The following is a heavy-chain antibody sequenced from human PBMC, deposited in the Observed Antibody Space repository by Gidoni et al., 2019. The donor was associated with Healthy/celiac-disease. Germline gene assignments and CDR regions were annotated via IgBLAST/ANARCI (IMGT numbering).Heavy chain of an antibody. CDR2: IHWNDDK. V-gene: IGHV2-5*01. CDR1: GVSLSTRGVG. J-gene: IGHJ5*02. CDR3: ALTWDTAMVKLHWFDP. D-gene: IGHD5-18*01. Sequence: QITLTESGHTRLKPTQPLKLTCTVSGVSLSTRGVGVGWIRQPPGKALEWLALIHWNDDKRYSPSLQSRLTITKDTSTNQVVLTMTNMDPVDTATYYCALTWDTAMVKLHWFDPWGQGTLVTVSS.